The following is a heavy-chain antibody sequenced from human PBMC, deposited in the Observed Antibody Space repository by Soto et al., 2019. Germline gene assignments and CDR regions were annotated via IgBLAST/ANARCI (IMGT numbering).Heavy chain of an antibody. Sequence: GGSLRLSCAASGFTFSSYWMHWVRQAPGKGLVWVSRISSDGSTTSYADSVKGRLTISRDNAKNTLYLQMNSLRAEDTAVYYCARDSNRILWYDYWGQGTMVTVSS. CDR2: ISSDGSTT. D-gene: IGHD3-10*01. CDR3: ARDSNRILWYDY. J-gene: IGHJ4*02. CDR1: GFTFSSYW. V-gene: IGHV3-74*01.